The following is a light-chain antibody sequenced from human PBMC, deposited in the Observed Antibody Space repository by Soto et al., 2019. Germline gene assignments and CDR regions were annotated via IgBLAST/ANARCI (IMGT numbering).Light chain of an antibody. J-gene: IGKJ5*01. CDR3: QQYNSYPIT. V-gene: IGKV1-5*03. CDR2: KAS. CDR1: QSISSW. Sequence: DIQMTQSPSTLSASVGDRVTITCRASQSISSWLAWYQQKPGKAPKPLIYKASRLESGVPSRFSGGGSGTEFTLTISSLQPDDFATYYCQQYNSYPITFGQGTRLEIK.